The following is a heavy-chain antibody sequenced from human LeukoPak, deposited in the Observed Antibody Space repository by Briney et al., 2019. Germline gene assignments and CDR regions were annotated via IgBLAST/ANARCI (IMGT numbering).Heavy chain of an antibody. V-gene: IGHV4-34*01. CDR1: GGSFSGYY. Sequence: SETLSLTCAVYGGSFSGYYWSWIRQSPGKGLEWIGEINHSGSTNYNPSLKSRVTISVDTSKNQFSLKLSSVTAADTAVYYCARDSHRYCSSTSCPSRDYYMDVWGKGTTVTVSS. D-gene: IGHD2-2*01. CDR3: ARDSHRYCSSTSCPSRDYYMDV. J-gene: IGHJ6*03. CDR2: INHSGST.